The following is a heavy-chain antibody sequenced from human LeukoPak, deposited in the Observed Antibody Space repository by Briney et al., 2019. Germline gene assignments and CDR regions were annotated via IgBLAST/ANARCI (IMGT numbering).Heavy chain of an antibody. CDR1: RFTFSDPY. CDR2: IRDSGTDI. V-gene: IGHV3-11*04. Sequence: GLSLRLSCEASRFTFSDPYMSWIRHPPGKGLECLSYIRDSGTDINYAECVRGRFTIYRDNAKNLLYLQMNDLRVEDLAVYYCERTARHLDYWGEGTLVSVSS. D-gene: IGHD5-18*01. CDR3: ERTARHLDY. J-gene: IGHJ4*02.